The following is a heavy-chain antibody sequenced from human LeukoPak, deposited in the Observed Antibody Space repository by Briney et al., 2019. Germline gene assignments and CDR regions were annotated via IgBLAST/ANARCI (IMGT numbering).Heavy chain of an antibody. J-gene: IGHJ4*02. D-gene: IGHD4-17*01. V-gene: IGHV5-51*01. CDR3: ASPATTAFFDY. CDR1: GYSFTSYW. Sequence: GESLKISCKGSGYSFTSYWIGWVRQIPGKGLEWLGIIYPGDSDTRYSPSFQGQVTISADKSISTAYLQWSSLKASDTAMYYCASPATTAFFDYWGQGTLVTVSS. CDR2: IYPGDSDT.